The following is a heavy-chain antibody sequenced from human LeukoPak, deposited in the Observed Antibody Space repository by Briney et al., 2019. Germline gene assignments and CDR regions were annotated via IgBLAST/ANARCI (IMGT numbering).Heavy chain of an antibody. D-gene: IGHD2-2*02. V-gene: IGHV1-69*13. Sequence: SVKVSCKAFGGTFSSYAISWVRQAPGQGLEWMGGIIPIFGTANYAQKFQGRVTITADESTSTAYMELSSLRSEDTAVYYCARGRWEGIVVVPAAIQGFDYWGQGTLVTVSS. CDR3: ARGRWEGIVVVPAAIQGFDY. J-gene: IGHJ4*02. CDR1: GGTFSSYA. CDR2: IIPIFGTA.